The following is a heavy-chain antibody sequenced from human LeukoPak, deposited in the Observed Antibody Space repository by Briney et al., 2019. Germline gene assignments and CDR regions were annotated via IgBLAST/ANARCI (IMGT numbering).Heavy chain of an antibody. D-gene: IGHD3-10*01. J-gene: IGHJ1*01. CDR2: ISAYNGNT. CDR1: GYTFTSYG. CDR3: ATSPMVRGVITYFQH. V-gene: IGHV1-18*01. Sequence: GASVKVSCKASGYTFTSYGISWVRQAPGQGLEWMGWISAYNGNTNYAQKLQGRVTMTTDTSTSTAYMELRSLRSEDTAVYYCATSPMVRGVITYFQHWGQGTLVTVSS.